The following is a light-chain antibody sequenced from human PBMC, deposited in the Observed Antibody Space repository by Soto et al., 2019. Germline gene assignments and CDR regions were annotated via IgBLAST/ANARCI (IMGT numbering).Light chain of an antibody. V-gene: IGKV1-5*01. CDR2: DAS. Sequence: DIQMTQSTSTLSASVGDRVTITCRASQSISSWLAWYQQKPGKAPKLLIYDASSLESGVPSRFSGSGSGTEFTLTISSLQPDDFATYYCQQYNSYSTFGQGTNVEIK. J-gene: IGKJ1*01. CDR3: QQYNSYST. CDR1: QSISSW.